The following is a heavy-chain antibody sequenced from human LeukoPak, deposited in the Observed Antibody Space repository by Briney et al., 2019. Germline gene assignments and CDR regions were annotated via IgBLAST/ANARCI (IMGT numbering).Heavy chain of an antibody. CDR1: GNYW. D-gene: IGHD2-2*01. CDR2: IKGDGSWT. CDR3: VSFYETY. Sequence: PGGSLRLSCAASGNYWMHWVRQAPGKGLVWVSHIKGDGSWTSYADSVKGRFTISKDNAKNTVYLQMNNLRAEDTAVYYCVSFYETYWGRGTLVTVSS. J-gene: IGHJ4*02. V-gene: IGHV3-74*01.